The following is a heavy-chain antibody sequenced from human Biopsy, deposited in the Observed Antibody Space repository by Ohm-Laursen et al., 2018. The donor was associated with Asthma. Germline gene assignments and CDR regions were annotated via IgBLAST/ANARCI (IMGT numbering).Heavy chain of an antibody. D-gene: IGHD3-22*01. J-gene: IGHJ4*02. CDR1: GFAVSRDY. V-gene: IGHV3-53*01. Sequence: SLRLSCAASGFAVSRDYMFWVRQAPGKGLEWVSVIYSCGTSHTADSVRGRFTISRDFSKNTLHLQMHSLRVEDTAVYYCARGDSSNWSHYYFDYWGQGTLVTVSS. CDR3: ARGDSSNWSHYYFDY. CDR2: IYSCGTS.